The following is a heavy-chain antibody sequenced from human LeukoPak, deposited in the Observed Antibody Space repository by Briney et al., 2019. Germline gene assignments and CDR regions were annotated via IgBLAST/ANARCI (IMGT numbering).Heavy chain of an antibody. Sequence: GGSLRFSCAASGFTFSSYAMSWVRQAPGKGLEWVSAISGSGGSTYYADSVKGRFTISRDNSKNTLYLQMNSLRAEDTAVYYCAKDLNYLPQYYFDYWGQGTLVTVSS. J-gene: IGHJ4*02. CDR1: GFTFSSYA. D-gene: IGHD1-7*01. CDR3: AKDLNYLPQYYFDY. V-gene: IGHV3-23*01. CDR2: ISGSGGST.